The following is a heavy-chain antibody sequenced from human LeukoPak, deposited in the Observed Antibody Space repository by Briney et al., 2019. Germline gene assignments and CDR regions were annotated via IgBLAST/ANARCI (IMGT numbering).Heavy chain of an antibody. CDR2: ISTNGDGT. Sequence: GGSLRLSCAASGFTVSANYMSWVRQAPGKGLEYVSAISTNGDGTYADSVKGRFTISRDNSKNTLFLQMGSLRADDVAVYYCARWGSTSCYDYWGQGTLVTVSS. D-gene: IGHD2-2*01. CDR1: GFTVSANY. J-gene: IGHJ4*02. CDR3: ARWGSTSCYDY. V-gene: IGHV3-64*02.